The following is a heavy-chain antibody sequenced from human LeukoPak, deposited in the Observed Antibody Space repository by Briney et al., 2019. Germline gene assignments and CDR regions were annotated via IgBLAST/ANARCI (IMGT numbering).Heavy chain of an antibody. D-gene: IGHD5-18*01. CDR1: GYTFTSYG. J-gene: IGHJ4*02. V-gene: IGHV1-18*01. Sequence: GASVKVSCKASGYTFTSYGISWVRQAPGQGLEWMGWISAYNGNTNYAQKLQGRVTMTTDTSTSTAYMELRSLRSDDTAVYYCARLNVDTAMVPTAYWGQGTLVTVSS. CDR3: ARLNVDTAMVPTAY. CDR2: ISAYNGNT.